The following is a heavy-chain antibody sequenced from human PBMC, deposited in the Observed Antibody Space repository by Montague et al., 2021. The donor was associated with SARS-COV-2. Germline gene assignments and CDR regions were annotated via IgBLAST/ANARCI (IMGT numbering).Heavy chain of an antibody. J-gene: IGHJ4*02. CDR1: RFTFSSYW. Sequence: SLRLSCAASRFTFSSYWMSWVRQAPGKGLEWVATINRDGSESYYVDSVTGRFTISRDNAKNSLYLQMNSLRDDDTAVYYCAAGQGSSWLWGQGTLVTVSS. D-gene: IGHD6-13*01. V-gene: IGHV3-7*01. CDR3: AAGQGSSWL. CDR2: INRDGSES.